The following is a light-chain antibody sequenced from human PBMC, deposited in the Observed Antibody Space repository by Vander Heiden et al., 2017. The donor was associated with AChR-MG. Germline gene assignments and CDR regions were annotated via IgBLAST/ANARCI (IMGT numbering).Light chain of an antibody. Sequence: DIVMTQSPDSLAVSLGERATINCKSSQSVLYSSNNKNYLAWYQQKAGQPPKLLIYWSSTRESGVPDRFSGSGSGTDFTLTISSIQAEDVAVYYCQQYFSTPWTFGQGTKVEIK. CDR2: WSS. CDR1: QSVLYSSNNKNY. V-gene: IGKV4-1*01. CDR3: QQYFSTPWT. J-gene: IGKJ1*01.